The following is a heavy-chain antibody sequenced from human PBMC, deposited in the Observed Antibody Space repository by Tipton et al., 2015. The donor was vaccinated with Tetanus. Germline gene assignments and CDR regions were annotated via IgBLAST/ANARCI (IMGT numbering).Heavy chain of an antibody. V-gene: IGHV1-8*01. Sequence: QLVQSGAEVKKPGSSVKVSCKASAYAFTSYDLNWVRQAAGQGLEWMGWINPNTGYAGYAQKFQGRVTMTRNINITTAYLDLRTLRSDDTAVYYCARGNRGSSWYLWGQGTLVTVSS. J-gene: IGHJ4*02. CDR1: AYAFTSYD. CDR2: INPNTGYA. D-gene: IGHD6-13*01. CDR3: ARGNRGSSWYL.